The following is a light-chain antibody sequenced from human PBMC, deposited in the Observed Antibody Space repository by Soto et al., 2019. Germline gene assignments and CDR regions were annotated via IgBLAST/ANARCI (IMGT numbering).Light chain of an antibody. CDR1: QSISSY. V-gene: IGKV1-33*01. CDR3: QQHANLPP. CDR2: AAS. J-gene: IGKJ5*01. Sequence: DIQMTQSPSSLSASVGDTVTITRRASQSISSYLNWYQQKPGKAPKLLIYAASSLQSGVPSRLSGSGSGTDFTFTISSLQPEDIATSYCQQHANLPPFGQGTRLEIK.